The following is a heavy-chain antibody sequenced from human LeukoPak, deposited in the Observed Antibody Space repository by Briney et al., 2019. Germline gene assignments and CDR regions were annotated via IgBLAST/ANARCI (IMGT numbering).Heavy chain of an antibody. D-gene: IGHD3-3*01. CDR1: GYTFTSYG. J-gene: IGHJ6*04. CDR3: ARDPPFWSGYQGTDV. CDR2: ISAYNGNT. Sequence: GASAKVSCKASGYTFTSYGISWVRQAPGQGLEWMGWISAYNGNTNYAQKLQGRVTMTTDTSTSTAYMELRSLRSDDTAVYYCARDPPFWSGYQGTDVWGKGTTVTVSS. V-gene: IGHV1-18*01.